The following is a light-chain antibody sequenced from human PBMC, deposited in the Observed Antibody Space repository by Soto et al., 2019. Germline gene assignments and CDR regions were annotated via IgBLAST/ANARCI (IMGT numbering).Light chain of an antibody. CDR1: QSVSSNY. CDR3: QHYDGSPRT. J-gene: IGKJ2*01. V-gene: IGKV3-20*01. CDR2: GVF. Sequence: VLTQSPGTVSLSPGEKATLSCRTSQSVSSNYLAWYQQKPGQAPRLLIYGVFTRATGSPDRFSGSGSGTDFSLTISRLEPEDVAVYFCQHYDGSPRTFGQGTRLQI.